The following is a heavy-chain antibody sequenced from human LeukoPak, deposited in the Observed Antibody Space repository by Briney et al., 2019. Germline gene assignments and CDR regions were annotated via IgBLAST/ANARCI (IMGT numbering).Heavy chain of an antibody. J-gene: IGHJ4*02. CDR3: AKAPYGSGSYYIYYFDY. CDR2: ISGSGDNT. Sequence: GGSPRLSCEASGFTFDSYAMSWVRQAPGKGLEWVSSISGSGDNTNYADSVKGRFTISRDNSKNTPYLQMNSLRAEDTAVYYCAKAPYGSGSYYIYYFDYWGQGTLVTVSS. V-gene: IGHV3-23*01. CDR1: GFTFDSYA. D-gene: IGHD3-10*01.